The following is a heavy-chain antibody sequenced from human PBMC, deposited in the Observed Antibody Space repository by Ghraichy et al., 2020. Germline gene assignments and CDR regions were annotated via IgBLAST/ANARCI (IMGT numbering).Heavy chain of an antibody. CDR1: GGSISSSSYY. J-gene: IGHJ4*02. CDR3: ARHDENYYDSSGLPY. Sequence: TLSLTCTVSGGSISSSSYYWVWIRQPPGKGLEWIGSIYYSGSTYYNPSLKSRVTISVDTSKNQFSLKLSSVTAADTAVYYCARHDENYYDSSGLPYWGQGTLVTVSS. CDR2: IYYSGST. D-gene: IGHD3-22*01. V-gene: IGHV4-39*01.